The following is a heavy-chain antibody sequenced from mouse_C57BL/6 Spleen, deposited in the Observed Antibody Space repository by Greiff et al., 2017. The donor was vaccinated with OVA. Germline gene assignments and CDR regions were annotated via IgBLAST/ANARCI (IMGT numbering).Heavy chain of an antibody. D-gene: IGHD2-3*01. V-gene: IGHV1-42*01. J-gene: IGHJ3*01. CDR3: ARKDGYYPWFAY. CDR2: INPSTGGT. Sequence: VQLQQSGPELVKPGASVKISCKASGYSFTGYYMNWVKQSPEKSLEWIGEINPSTGGTTYNQKFKAKATLTVDKSSSTAYMQLKSPTSEDSAVYYCARKDGYYPWFAYWGQGTLVTVSA. CDR1: GYSFTGYY.